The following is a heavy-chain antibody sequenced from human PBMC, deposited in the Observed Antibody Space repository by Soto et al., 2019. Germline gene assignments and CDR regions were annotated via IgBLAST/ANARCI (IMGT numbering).Heavy chain of an antibody. CDR3: AKVDFGVVHAITDYYYGMEV. J-gene: IGHJ6*02. CDR2: ISGSGGST. CDR1: GFTFSSYA. Sequence: EVQLLESGGGLVQPGGSLRLSCAASGFTFSSYAMSWVRQAPGKGLEWVSAISGSGGSTYYADSVKGRFTISRDNSKNTLYLEINSLRAEDSAVYYCAKVDFGVVHAITDYYYGMEVWGQGTTVTVSS. V-gene: IGHV3-23*01. D-gene: IGHD3-3*01.